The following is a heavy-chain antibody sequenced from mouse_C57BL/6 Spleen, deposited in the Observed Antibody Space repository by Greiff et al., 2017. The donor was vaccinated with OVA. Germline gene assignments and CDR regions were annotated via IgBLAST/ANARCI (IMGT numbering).Heavy chain of an antibody. CDR2: IHPNSGST. V-gene: IGHV1-64*01. J-gene: IGHJ2*01. D-gene: IGHD1-1*01. CDR1: GYTFTSYW. Sequence: QVQLQQPGAELVKPGASVKLSCKASGYTFTSYWMHWVKQRPGQGLEWIGMIHPNSGSTNYNEKFKSKATLTVDKSSSTAYMQLSSLTSEDSAVYYCARVITTGGDYFDYWGQGTTLTVSS. CDR3: ARVITTGGDYFDY.